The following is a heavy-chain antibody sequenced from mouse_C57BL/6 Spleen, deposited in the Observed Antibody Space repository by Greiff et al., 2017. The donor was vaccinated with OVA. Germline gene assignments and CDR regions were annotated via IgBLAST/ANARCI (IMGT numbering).Heavy chain of an antibody. CDR1: GFTFTDYY. J-gene: IGHJ2*01. V-gene: IGHV7-3*01. CDR2: IRNKANGYTT. D-gene: IGHD1-1*01. Sequence: EVQVVESGGGLVQPGGSLSLSCAASGFTFTDYYMSWVRQPPGKALEWLGFIRNKANGYTTEYSASVKGRFTISRDNSQSILYLQMNALRAEDSATYYCARSPRSSRYYFDYWGQGTTLTVSS. CDR3: ARSPRSSRYYFDY.